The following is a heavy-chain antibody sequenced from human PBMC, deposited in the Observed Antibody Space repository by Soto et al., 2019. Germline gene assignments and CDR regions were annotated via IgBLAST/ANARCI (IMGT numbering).Heavy chain of an antibody. J-gene: IGHJ6*02. D-gene: IGHD2-2*02. CDR1: GFTLSTYS. V-gene: IGHV3-21*01. CDR2: ISSRSDI. CDR3: AREYTAWPLAYGLDV. Sequence: PGGSLRLSCVVSGFTLSTYSINWVRQAPGKGLEWVSSISSRSDIYYADSVKGRLTISRDNAKNSVSLQMNSLRAEDTAVYYCAREYTAWPLAYGLDVWGQGTTVTVSS.